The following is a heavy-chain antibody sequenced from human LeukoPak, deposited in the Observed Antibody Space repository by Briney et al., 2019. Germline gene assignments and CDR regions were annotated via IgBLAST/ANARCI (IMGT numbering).Heavy chain of an antibody. D-gene: IGHD4-23*01. CDR3: ARYLDYGGNSRVFQH. CDR2: INHSGNT. V-gene: IGHV4-34*01. CDR1: GGSFTIYS. J-gene: IGHJ1*01. Sequence: SETLSLTCAVYGGSFTIYSWTWIRQSPGKGLEWIGEINHSGNTNYNPSLKSRVTISVDTSKNQFSLKLSSVTAADTAVYYCARYLDYGGNSRVFQHWGQGTLITVSS.